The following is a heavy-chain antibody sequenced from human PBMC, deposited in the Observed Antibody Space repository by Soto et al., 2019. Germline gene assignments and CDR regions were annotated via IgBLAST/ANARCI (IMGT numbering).Heavy chain of an antibody. CDR2: ISYDGSNK. V-gene: IGHV3-30*18. D-gene: IGHD3-10*01. J-gene: IGHJ4*02. Sequence: QVQLVESGGGVVQPGRSLTLSCAASGFTFSSYGMHWVRQAPGKGLEWVAVISYDGSNKYYADSVKGRFTISRDNSKNTLYLQMNSLRAEDTAVYYCAKIAYGSGSSNDYWGQGTLVTVSS. CDR3: AKIAYGSGSSNDY. CDR1: GFTFSSYG.